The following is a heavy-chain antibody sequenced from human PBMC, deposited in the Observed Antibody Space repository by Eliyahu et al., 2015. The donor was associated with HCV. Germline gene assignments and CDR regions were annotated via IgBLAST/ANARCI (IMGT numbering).Heavy chain of an antibody. CDR1: GFPFSPYA. Sequence: EVQLLESGGALVQPGGSLRLSCAASGFPFSPYAMSWVRQAPGKGLEWVSTISGTDDGTFYAKSVKGRFTVSRDNSKNTLFLQMNSLSAEDTAVYYCAKDSSTAGTPHFDYWGQGALVTVSS. D-gene: IGHD6-13*01. CDR3: AKDSSTAGTPHFDY. CDR2: ISGTDDGT. J-gene: IGHJ4*02. V-gene: IGHV3-23*01.